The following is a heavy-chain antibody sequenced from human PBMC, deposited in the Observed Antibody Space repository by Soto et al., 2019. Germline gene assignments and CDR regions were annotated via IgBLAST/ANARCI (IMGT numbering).Heavy chain of an antibody. CDR2: IKQDGSEK. CDR1: GFTFSIYW. D-gene: IGHD5-18*01. J-gene: IGHJ3*02. V-gene: IGHV3-7*03. CDR3: AREGVDTAMRAFDI. Sequence: WGSLLLSCASSGFTFSIYWMSWVRQAPGKGLEWVANIKQDGSEKYYVDSVKGRFTISRDNAKKSLYLQMNSLRAEDTAVYYCAREGVDTAMRAFDIWGQGTMVTVS.